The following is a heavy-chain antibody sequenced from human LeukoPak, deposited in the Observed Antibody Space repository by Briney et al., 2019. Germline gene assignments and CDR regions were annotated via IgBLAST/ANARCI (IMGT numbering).Heavy chain of an antibody. J-gene: IGHJ4*02. CDR2: INHSGST. Sequence: PSETLSLTCAVYGGSFSGYYWSWIRQPPGKGLEWIGEINHSGSTNYNPSLKSRVAISVDTSTNQFSLKLNSVTAADTAVYYCARRTVVVPAALDYWGQGTLVTVSS. CDR3: ARRTVVVPAALDY. V-gene: IGHV4-34*01. CDR1: GGSFSGYY. D-gene: IGHD2-2*01.